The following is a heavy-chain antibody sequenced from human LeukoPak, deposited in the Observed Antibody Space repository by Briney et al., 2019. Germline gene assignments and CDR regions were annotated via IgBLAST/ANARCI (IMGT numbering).Heavy chain of an antibody. CDR3: ATGIITMVRDLFDY. CDR1: GGTFSSYA. Sequence: ASVKVSCKASGGTFSSYAISWVRQAPGQGLEWMGGIIPIFGIPDYAQKFQGRVTITADESTSTAYMELSSLRSEDTAVYYCATGIITMVRDLFDYWGQGTLVTVSS. CDR2: IIPIFGIP. D-gene: IGHD3-10*01. V-gene: IGHV1-69*01. J-gene: IGHJ4*02.